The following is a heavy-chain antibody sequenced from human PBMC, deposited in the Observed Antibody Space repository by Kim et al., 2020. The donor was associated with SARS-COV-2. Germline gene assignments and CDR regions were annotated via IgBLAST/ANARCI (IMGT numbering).Heavy chain of an antibody. V-gene: IGHV1-69*13. CDR3: ARERHSSGWYGVDYFDH. D-gene: IGHD6-19*01. Sequence: SVKVSCKASGGTFSSYAISWVRQAPGQGLEWMGGIIPIFDRANYAQKFQGRVTITADESTSTAYMELSSLRSEDTAVYYCARERHSSGWYGVDYFDHWGQGTLVTVSS. J-gene: IGHJ4*02. CDR1: GGTFSSYA. CDR2: IIPIFDRA.